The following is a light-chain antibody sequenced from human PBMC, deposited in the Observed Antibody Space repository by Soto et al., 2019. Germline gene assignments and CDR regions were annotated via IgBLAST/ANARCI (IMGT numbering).Light chain of an antibody. CDR2: DAS. CDR3: QQYDNRPPHIT. J-gene: IGKJ3*01. V-gene: IGKV1-33*01. Sequence: DIQMTQSPSSLSASVGERVTITCQASQCISNYLNCYQQKPGKAPKLLIYDASNLQTVLPSRFGGSGSVTDFTFTISSLQPEHIATHYCQQYDNRPPHITFGPGTKVDIK. CDR1: QCISNY.